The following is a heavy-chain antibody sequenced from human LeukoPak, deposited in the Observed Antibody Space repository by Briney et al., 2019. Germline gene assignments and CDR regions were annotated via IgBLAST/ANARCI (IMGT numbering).Heavy chain of an antibody. J-gene: IGHJ1*01. D-gene: IGHD3-22*01. CDR1: GGSISSSSHY. CDR3: ARQINYDSSGYYSVEYFQH. Sequence: PSETLSLTCTVSGGSISSSSHYWGWIRQPPGKGLEWIGSIYYSGSTYYNPSLKRRVTISVDTSKNQFSLKLSSVTAADTAAYYCARQINYDSSGYYSVEYFQHWGQGTLVTVSS. CDR2: IYYSGST. V-gene: IGHV4-39*01.